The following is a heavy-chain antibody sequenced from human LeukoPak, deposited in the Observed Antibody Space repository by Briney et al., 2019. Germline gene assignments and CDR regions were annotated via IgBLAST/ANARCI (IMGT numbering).Heavy chain of an antibody. CDR1: GYSFTSYW. J-gene: IGHJ4*02. CDR2: IYPSDSHP. Sequence: GESLKISCKGSGYSFTSYWIGWVRQKPGKGLEWMGIIYPSDSHPRYSPSFQGQVTISTDKSISTAYLQWSSLKASDTAMYYCARGYYYFDYWGQGTLVTVSS. D-gene: IGHD3-22*01. V-gene: IGHV5-51*01. CDR3: ARGYYYFDY.